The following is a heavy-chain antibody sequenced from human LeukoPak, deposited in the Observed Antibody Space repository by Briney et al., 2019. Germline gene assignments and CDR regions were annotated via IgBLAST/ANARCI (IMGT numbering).Heavy chain of an antibody. CDR1: GDSISNSGGFY. CDR3: ARISQSSGGFYY. Sequence: SQTLSLTCTVSGDSISNSGGFYWSWIRQHPGDGLEWIGFISCRGSTYYNPSLKSRVSMSVDTSRSQFSLRLTSVTDEDTAVYYCARISQSSGGFYYWGQGTLVTVSS. D-gene: IGHD2-15*01. J-gene: IGHJ4*02. CDR2: ISCRGST. V-gene: IGHV4-31*02.